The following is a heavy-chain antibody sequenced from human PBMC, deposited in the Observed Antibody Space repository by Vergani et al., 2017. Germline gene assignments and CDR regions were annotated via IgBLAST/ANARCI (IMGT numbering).Heavy chain of an antibody. CDR2: ISYDGSNK. CDR1: GYTFSSYA. D-gene: IGHD3-3*01. V-gene: IGHV3-30-3*01. Sequence: QVQLVESGGGVVQPGRSLRLSCAASGYTFSSYAMHWVRQAPGKGLEWVAVISYDGSNKYYADSVQGRFTISRDNSKNTLYLQMNSLRAEDTAVYYCAREGFWGGYADYWGQGTLVTVP. J-gene: IGHJ4*02. CDR3: AREGFWGGYADY.